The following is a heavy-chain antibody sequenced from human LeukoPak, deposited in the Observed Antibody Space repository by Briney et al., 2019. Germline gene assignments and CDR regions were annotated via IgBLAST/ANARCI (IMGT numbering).Heavy chain of an antibody. CDR1: GFTFSNAW. CDR2: IKSKTDGGTT. J-gene: IGHJ6*03. Sequence: GGSLRLSCAASGFTFSNAWMSWVRQAPGKGLEWVGRIKSKTDGGTTDYAAPVKGRFTILRDDSKNTLYLQINSLKTEDTAVYYCTTGGPLGRYDSSGYYYGYYYYMDVWGKGTTVTVSS. V-gene: IGHV3-15*01. CDR3: TTGGPLGRYDSSGYYYGYYYYMDV. D-gene: IGHD3-22*01.